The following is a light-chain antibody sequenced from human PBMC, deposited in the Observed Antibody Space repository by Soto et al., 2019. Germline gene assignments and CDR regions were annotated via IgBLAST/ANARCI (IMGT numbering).Light chain of an antibody. CDR2: LNSDGSH. CDR1: SGHSSYA. J-gene: IGLJ2*01. V-gene: IGLV4-69*01. Sequence: QSVLTQSPSASASLGASVKLTCTLSSGHSSYAIAWHQQQPEKGPRYLMKLNSDGSHSKGDGIPDRFSGSSSGAERYLTISSLQSEDEADYYCQTWGRGILFGGGTQLTVL. CDR3: QTWGRGIL.